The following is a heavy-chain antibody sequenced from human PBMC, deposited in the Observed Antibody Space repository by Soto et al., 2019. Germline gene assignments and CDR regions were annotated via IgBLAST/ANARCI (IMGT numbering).Heavy chain of an antibody. CDR2: ISSGGSTI. J-gene: IGHJ4*02. CDR3: ARGPGELELPYYFDH. CDR1: KFTFSSYE. Sequence: EVQLVESGGDLVQPGGSLRLSCAASKFTFSSYEMNWVRQAPGKGLEWISYISSGGSTIYYADSVKGRFTISRDISKNSLYLQMNSLRAEDTAVYYCARGPGELELPYYFDHWGQGTLVTVSS. V-gene: IGHV3-48*03. D-gene: IGHD1-7*01.